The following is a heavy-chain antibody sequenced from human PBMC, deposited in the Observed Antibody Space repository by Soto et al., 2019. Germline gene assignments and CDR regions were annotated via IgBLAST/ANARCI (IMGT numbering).Heavy chain of an antibody. D-gene: IGHD3-10*01. CDR2: ISHDRGT. CDR3: ARGQLVWYGDLTPYHRDMDV. Sequence: QVQLQQWGAGLLRPSETLSLTCAFYGGSFDDFSWSWVRQSPGKGLEWAGEISHDRGTNYSPSLGSRVSISVDTSKNQFSLHLRSVTAADTGLYYCARGQLVWYGDLTPYHRDMDVWGQGTTVTVSS. CDR1: GGSFDDFS. V-gene: IGHV4-34*02. J-gene: IGHJ6*02.